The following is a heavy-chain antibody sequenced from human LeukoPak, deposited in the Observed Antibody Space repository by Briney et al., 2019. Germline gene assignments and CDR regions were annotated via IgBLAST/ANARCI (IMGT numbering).Heavy chain of an antibody. Sequence: SETLSLTCTVSGGSISSSSYYWGWIRQPPGTGLEWIGSIYYSGSTYYNPSLKSRVTISVDTSKNQFSLKLSSVTAADTAVYYCARLSDLSSYYFDYWGQGTLVTVSS. CDR1: GGSISSSSYY. V-gene: IGHV4-39*01. CDR3: ARLSDLSSYYFDY. CDR2: IYYSGST. J-gene: IGHJ4*02. D-gene: IGHD1-26*01.